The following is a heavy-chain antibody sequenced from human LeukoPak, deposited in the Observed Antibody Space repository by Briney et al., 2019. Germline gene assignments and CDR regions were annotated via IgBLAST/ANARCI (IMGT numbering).Heavy chain of an antibody. Sequence: ASVKVSCTASGYIFTGYYIHWVRHAPGQGLEWMGWINPDSGGTYYAQKFQGRVTMTRDTSISTAYMELSRLRSDDTAVYYCARDRELEFDYWGQGTLVTVSS. CDR1: GYIFTGYY. V-gene: IGHV1-2*02. D-gene: IGHD1-26*01. J-gene: IGHJ4*02. CDR2: INPDSGGT. CDR3: ARDRELEFDY.